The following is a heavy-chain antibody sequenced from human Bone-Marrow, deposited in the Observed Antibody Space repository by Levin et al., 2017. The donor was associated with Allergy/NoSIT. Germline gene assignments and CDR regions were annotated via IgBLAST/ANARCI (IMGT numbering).Heavy chain of an antibody. CDR3: TTYSSTWYYFDY. J-gene: IGHJ4*02. V-gene: IGHV3-15*01. Sequence: LTCAASGITFSNAWMSWARQAPGKGLEWVGRIKSNTDGGTTEYAAPVKGRFSISRDDSKNTLYLQMNSLKTEDTAVYFCTTYSSTWYYFDYWGQGTLVTVSS. D-gene: IGHD6-13*01. CDR1: GITFSNAW. CDR2: IKSNTDGGTT.